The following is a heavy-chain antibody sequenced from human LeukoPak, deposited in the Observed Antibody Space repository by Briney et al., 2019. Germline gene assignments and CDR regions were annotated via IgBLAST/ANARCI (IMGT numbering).Heavy chain of an antibody. CDR3: ERDFRAHCGGDSSANWFDP. D-gene: IGHD2-21*01. Sequence: SETLSLTCTVSGGSISSYYWSWIRQPAGKGLEWIERIYTSGSTNYNPSLKSRVTMSVDTSKNQFSLKLSSVTAADTAVYYCERDFRAHCGGDSSANWFDPWGQETLVTVSS. CDR2: IYTSGST. J-gene: IGHJ5*02. V-gene: IGHV4-4*07. CDR1: GGSISSYY.